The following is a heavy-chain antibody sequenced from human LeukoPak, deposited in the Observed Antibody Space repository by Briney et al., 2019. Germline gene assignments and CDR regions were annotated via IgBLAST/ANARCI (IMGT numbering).Heavy chain of an antibody. Sequence: SETLSLTCTVSGDSVSTYYWSWIRQSAGKGLEWIGHISTSGSTTYNPSLKSRVSISVDTSKKQFSLNLSSVTAADAAVYYCAREATVVGATIIWGQGALVTVSS. V-gene: IGHV4-4*07. J-gene: IGHJ4*02. CDR2: ISTSGST. CDR3: AREATVVGATII. CDR1: GDSVSTYY. D-gene: IGHD1-26*01.